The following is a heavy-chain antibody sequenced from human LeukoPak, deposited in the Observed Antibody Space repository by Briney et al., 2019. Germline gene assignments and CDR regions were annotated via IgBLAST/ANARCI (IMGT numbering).Heavy chain of an antibody. CDR2: INPNSGNT. CDR3: ALYCSGGSCYNGGP. J-gene: IGHJ5*02. V-gene: IGHV1-8*02. D-gene: IGHD2-15*01. Sequence: ASVKVSCKASGYTFTGYYMHWVRQAPGQGLEWMGRINPNSGNTGYAQKFQGRVTMTRNTSISTAYMELSSLRSEDTAVYYCALYCSGGSCYNGGPWGQGTLVTVSS. CDR1: GYTFTGYY.